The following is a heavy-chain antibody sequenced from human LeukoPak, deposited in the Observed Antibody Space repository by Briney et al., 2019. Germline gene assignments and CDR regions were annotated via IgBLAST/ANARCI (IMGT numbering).Heavy chain of an antibody. CDR1: GFTFSSYS. J-gene: IGHJ6*02. Sequence: GGSLRLSCAASGFTFSSYSMNWVRQAPGKGLEWVAVISYDGSNKYYADSVKGRFTISRDNSKNTLYLQMNSLRAEDTAVYYCARDRDSSGWYWDYYGMDVWGQGTTVTVSS. CDR2: ISYDGSNK. V-gene: IGHV3-30*03. CDR3: ARDRDSSGWYWDYYGMDV. D-gene: IGHD6-19*01.